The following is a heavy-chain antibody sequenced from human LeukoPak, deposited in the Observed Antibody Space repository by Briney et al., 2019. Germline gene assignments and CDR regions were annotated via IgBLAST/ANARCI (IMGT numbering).Heavy chain of an antibody. V-gene: IGHV4-59*01. CDR3: AGDLRAVGATTINWFDP. J-gene: IGHJ5*02. CDR2: IYYSGST. CDR1: GGSISSYY. D-gene: IGHD1-26*01. Sequence: SETLSLTCTVSGGSISSYYWSWIRQPPGKGLEWIGYIYYSGSTNYNPSLKSRVTISVDTSKNQFSLKLSSVTAADTAVYYCAGDLRAVGATTINWFDPWGQGTLVTVSS.